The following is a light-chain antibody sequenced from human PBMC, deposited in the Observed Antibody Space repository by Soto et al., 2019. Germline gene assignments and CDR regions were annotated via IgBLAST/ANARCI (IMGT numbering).Light chain of an antibody. Sequence: QAVVTQEPSLTVSPGGTVTLTCASSTGAVTSGYYPNWFQQKPGQAPRALIYNTRNKHSWTPARFSGSLLGGKAALTLSGAQPEDEAVYYCLLYYGGAYVFGTGTKLTVL. J-gene: IGLJ1*01. CDR2: NTR. V-gene: IGLV7-43*01. CDR1: TGAVTSGYY. CDR3: LLYYGGAYV.